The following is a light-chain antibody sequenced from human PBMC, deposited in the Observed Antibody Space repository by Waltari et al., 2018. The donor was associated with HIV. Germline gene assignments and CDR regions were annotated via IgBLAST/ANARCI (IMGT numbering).Light chain of an antibody. CDR3: AAWDDSLDGRV. Sequence: QSVLTQPPSVSGTPGQRVTIPCSGSRSNIGGDPVTWYQQLQGTAPKLLIYNYCQRASGVPDRFSASQSGASAALAISGLQSEDEADYYCAAWDDSLDGRVFGTGTKVTVL. J-gene: IGLJ1*01. CDR2: NYC. CDR1: RSNIGGDP. V-gene: IGLV1-44*01.